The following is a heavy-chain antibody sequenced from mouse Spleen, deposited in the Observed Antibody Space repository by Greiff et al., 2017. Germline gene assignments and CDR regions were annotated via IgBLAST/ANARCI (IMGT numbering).Heavy chain of an antibody. Sequence: QVQLKETGPGLVAPSQSLSITCTVSGFSLTSYGVHWVRQPPGKGLEWLVVIWSDGSTNYNSALKSRLSISKDNSKSQVFLKMNSLQTDDTAMYYCARQPDSSGYDDFDYWGQGTTLTVSS. CDR1: GFSLTSYG. D-gene: IGHD3-2*01. CDR2: IWSDGST. J-gene: IGHJ2*01. CDR3: ARQPDSSGYDDFDY. V-gene: IGHV2-6-1*01.